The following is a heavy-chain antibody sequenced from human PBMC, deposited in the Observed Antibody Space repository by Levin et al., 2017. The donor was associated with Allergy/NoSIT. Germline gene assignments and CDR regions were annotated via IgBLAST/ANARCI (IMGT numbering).Heavy chain of an antibody. Sequence: GGSLRLSCAASGFTFSSYGMHWVRQAPGKGLEWVAVIWYDGSNKYYADSVKGRFTISRDNSKNTLYLQMNSLRAEDTAVYYCARGLTGIVGATYFDYWGQGTLVTVSS. D-gene: IGHD1-26*01. CDR3: ARGLTGIVGATYFDY. CDR1: GFTFSSYG. V-gene: IGHV3-33*01. J-gene: IGHJ4*02. CDR2: IWYDGSNK.